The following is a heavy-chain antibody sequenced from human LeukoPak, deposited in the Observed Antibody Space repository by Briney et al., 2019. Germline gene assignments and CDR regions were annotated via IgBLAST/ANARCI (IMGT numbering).Heavy chain of an antibody. CDR1: GFTFSSYA. Sequence: PGRSLRLSCAASGFTFSSYAMSWVRQAPGKGLEWVSAISGSGGSTYYADSVKGRFTISRDNSKNTLYLQMNSLRAEDTAVYYCAKDGGVVAALTKTSDYWGQGTLVTVSS. CDR3: AKDGGVVAALTKTSDY. D-gene: IGHD2-15*01. V-gene: IGHV3-23*01. J-gene: IGHJ4*02. CDR2: ISGSGGST.